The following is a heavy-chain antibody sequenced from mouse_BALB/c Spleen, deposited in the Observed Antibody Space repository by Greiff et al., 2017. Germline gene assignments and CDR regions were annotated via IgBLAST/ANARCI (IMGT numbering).Heavy chain of an antibody. CDR3: ARKDGFHFDY. Sequence: VQLQQSGAELVRPGSSVKISCKASGYAFSSYWMNWVKQRPGQGLEWIGQIYPGDGDTNYNGKFKGKATLTADKSSSTAYMQLSSLTSEDSAVYFCARKDGFHFDYGGQGTTLTVSS. D-gene: IGHD2-3*01. CDR1: GYAFSSYW. V-gene: IGHV1-80*01. J-gene: IGHJ2*01. CDR2: IYPGDGDT.